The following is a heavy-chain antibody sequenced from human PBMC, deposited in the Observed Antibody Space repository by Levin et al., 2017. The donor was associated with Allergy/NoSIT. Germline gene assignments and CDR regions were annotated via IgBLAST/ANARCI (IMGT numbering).Heavy chain of an antibody. D-gene: IGHD3-10*01. CDR1: GGSISSYY. J-gene: IGHJ3*02. V-gene: IGHV4-59*01. CDR3: ARAAITMVRGVINPGAFDS. CDR2: IYYSGST. Sequence: SETLSLTCTVSGGSISSYYWSWIRQPPGKGLEWIGYIYYSGSTNYNPSLKSRVTISVDTSKNQFSLKLSSVTAADTAVYYCARAAITMVRGVINPGAFDSWGQGTMVTVSS.